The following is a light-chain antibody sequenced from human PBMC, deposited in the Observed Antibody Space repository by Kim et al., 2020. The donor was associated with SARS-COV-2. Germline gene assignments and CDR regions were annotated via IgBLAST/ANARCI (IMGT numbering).Light chain of an antibody. V-gene: IGKV1-5*01. CDR1: QTITTW. J-gene: IGKJ1*01. CDR3: QQYHTCPWT. CDR2: EVS. Sequence: DIQMTQSPPTLSASVGDRVTITCRASQTITTWLAWYQQKPGKAPNLLIYEVSTLEDGVPSRFSGGGSGTEFTLTIASLQPDDFATYYCQQYHTCPWTFGQGTKVDIK.